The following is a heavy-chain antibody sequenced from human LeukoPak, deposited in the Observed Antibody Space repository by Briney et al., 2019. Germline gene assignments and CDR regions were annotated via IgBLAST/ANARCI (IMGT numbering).Heavy chain of an antibody. CDR3: AREREDCSSSSCYEEFDC. CDR1: GFTLSSYE. D-gene: IGHD2-2*01. V-gene: IGHV3-48*03. CDR2: ISGSGSTT. J-gene: IGHJ4*02. Sequence: GGSLRLSCVASGFTLSSYEMIWICQAPGKGLEWVSYISGSGSTTYYADSVRGRFTTSRDNAENSLYLQMNNLRAEDTAIYYCAREREDCSSSSCYEEFDCWGQGTLVTVSS.